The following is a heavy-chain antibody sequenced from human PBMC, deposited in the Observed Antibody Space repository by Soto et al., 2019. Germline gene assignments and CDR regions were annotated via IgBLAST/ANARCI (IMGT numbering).Heavy chain of an antibody. D-gene: IGHD3-10*01. CDR2: INQHGSER. CDR1: GFTFSSYW. V-gene: IGHV3-7*01. J-gene: IGHJ4*02. Sequence: EVQLVESGGALVQPGGSLRLSCATSGFTFSSYWMNWVRQAPGKGLEWVANINQHGSERHYADSVKGRFTISRDNAKNSVYLQVNSLRVEDTAVYYCVRGITEAPGIVFWGQGSLVTVSS. CDR3: VRGITEAPGIVF.